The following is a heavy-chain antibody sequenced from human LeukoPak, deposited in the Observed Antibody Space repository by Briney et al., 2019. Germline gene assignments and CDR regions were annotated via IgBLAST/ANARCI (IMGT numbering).Heavy chain of an antibody. D-gene: IGHD5-18*01. V-gene: IGHV3-21*01. CDR3: ARDMGDTNYSYGPPPFDS. CDR1: GFTFSSYS. CDR2: ISSSSSYI. Sequence: GGSLRLSCAASGFTFSSYSMKWVRQAPGRGLEGFSSISSSSSYIYYADSVKGRFTISRDNAKNSVYLQMNNLRPEDTAVYHCARDMGDTNYSYGPPPFDSWGQGTLVTVSS. J-gene: IGHJ4*02.